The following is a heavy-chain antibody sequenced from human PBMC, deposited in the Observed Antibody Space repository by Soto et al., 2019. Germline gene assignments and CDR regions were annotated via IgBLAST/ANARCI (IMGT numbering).Heavy chain of an antibody. Sequence: QVQLVQSGAEVKKPGASVKVSCKASGYTFTSYGISWVRQAPGQGLEWMGWISAYNGNTNYAQKLQGRVTMTTDTXXXXXXXXXXXXXXXXXXXXXXXXXXXXXXDYWCQGTLVTVSS. J-gene: IGHJ4*02. CDR2: ISAYNGNT. CDR3: XXXXXXXXDY. V-gene: IGHV1-18*01. CDR1: GYTFTSYG.